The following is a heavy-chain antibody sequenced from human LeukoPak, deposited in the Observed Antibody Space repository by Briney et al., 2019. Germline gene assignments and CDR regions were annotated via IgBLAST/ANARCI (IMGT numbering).Heavy chain of an antibody. D-gene: IGHD3-10*01. V-gene: IGHV3-21*01. J-gene: IGHJ3*02. CDR2: ISSSSSYI. Sequence: GGSLRLSCAASGFTFSSYSMNWVRQAPGKGLEWVSSISSSSSYIYYADSVKGRFTISRDNAKNSLYLQMNSLRAEDTAVYYCAKGDYYGSGSYYKGNAFDIWGQGTMVTVSS. CDR1: GFTFSSYS. CDR3: AKGDYYGSGSYYKGNAFDI.